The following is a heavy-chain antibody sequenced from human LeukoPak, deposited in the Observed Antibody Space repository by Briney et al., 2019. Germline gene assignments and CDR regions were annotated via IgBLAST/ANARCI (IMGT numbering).Heavy chain of an antibody. V-gene: IGHV4-59*01. CDR3: ARDQEPGLWFGNWFDP. CDR2: IYYSGST. D-gene: IGHD3-10*01. CDR1: GGSISSYY. Sequence: PSETLSLTCTVSGGSISSYYWSWIRQPPGKGLEWIGYIYYSGSTNYNPSLKSRVTISVDTSKNQFSLKLSSVTAADTAVYYCARDQEPGLWFGNWFDPWGQGTLVTVSS. J-gene: IGHJ5*02.